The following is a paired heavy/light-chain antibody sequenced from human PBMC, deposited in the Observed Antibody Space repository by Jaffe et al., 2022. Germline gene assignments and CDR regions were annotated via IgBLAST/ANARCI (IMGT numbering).Heavy chain of an antibody. CDR1: RFTFSNYG. CDR3: AKELYGEGDAFDI. V-gene: IGHV3-30*02. D-gene: IGHD4-17*01. Sequence: QLQLVESGGGVVQPGGSLRLSCEASRFTFSNYGMHWVRQAPGKGLEWVAFIRYDASNTKHGDSMKGRFTISRDNSKNTLFLQMTRLRAEDTAMYYCAKELYGEGDAFDIWGQGTMVTVSS. J-gene: IGHJ3*02. CDR2: IRYDASNT.
Light chain of an antibody. CDR2: DAS. J-gene: IGKJ1*01. CDR1: ESVSSY. CDR3: QQRGNWPVT. V-gene: IGKV3-11*01. Sequence: EIVLTQSPATLSLSPGERATLSCRASESVSSYLAWYQQKPGQAPRLLIYDASNRATGIPVRFSGSGSGTDFTLTISSLEPEDFAVYYCQQRGNWPVTFGQGTKVEIK.